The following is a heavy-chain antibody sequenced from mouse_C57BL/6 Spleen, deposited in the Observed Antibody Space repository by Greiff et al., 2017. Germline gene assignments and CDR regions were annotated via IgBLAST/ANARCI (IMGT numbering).Heavy chain of an antibody. CDR1: GFTFSDYG. J-gene: IGHJ2*01. D-gene: IGHD1-1*01. Sequence: DVMLVESGGGLVKPGGSLKLSCAASGFTFSDYGMHWVRQAPEKGLEWVAYISSGSSTIYYADTVKGRFTISRDNAKNTLFLQMTSLRSEDTAMXYCARLRTVVDFDYWGQGTTLTVSS. V-gene: IGHV5-17*01. CDR2: ISSGSSTI. CDR3: ARLRTVVDFDY.